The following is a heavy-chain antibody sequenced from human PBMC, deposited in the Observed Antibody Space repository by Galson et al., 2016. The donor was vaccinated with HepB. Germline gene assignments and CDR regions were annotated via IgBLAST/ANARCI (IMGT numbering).Heavy chain of an antibody. D-gene: IGHD3-16*01. CDR2: SGNT. J-gene: IGHJ6*02. CDR3: TRIFGYYYGMDV. Sequence: SGNTGFAQKFQGRVTMTRNTSTKTAYMELSSLTSEDTAVYYCTRIFGYYYGMDVWGQGTTVSVSS. V-gene: IGHV1-8*01.